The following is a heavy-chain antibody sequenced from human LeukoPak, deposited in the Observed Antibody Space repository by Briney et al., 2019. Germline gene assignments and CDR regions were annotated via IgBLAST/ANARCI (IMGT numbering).Heavy chain of an antibody. J-gene: IGHJ1*01. CDR1: GFTFSSYG. CDR3: AKDLGYCSSTSCYTEYFQH. D-gene: IGHD2-2*02. CDR2: IRYDGSTK. Sequence: PGGSLRLSCAASGFTFSSYGMHWVRQAPGKGLEWVAFIRYDGSTKYYADSVKGRFTISRDNSKNTLYLQMNSLRAEDTAVYYCAKDLGYCSSTSCYTEYFQHWGQGTLVTVSS. V-gene: IGHV3-30*02.